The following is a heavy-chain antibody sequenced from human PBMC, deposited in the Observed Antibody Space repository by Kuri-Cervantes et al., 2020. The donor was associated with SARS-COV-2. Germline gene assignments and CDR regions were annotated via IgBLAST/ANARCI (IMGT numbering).Heavy chain of an antibody. J-gene: IGHJ4*02. CDR3: ARYSGSYYSDY. Sequence: SQTLSLTCAASGFTFSSYWMSWIRQAPGKGLEWIGEINHSGSTNYNPSLKSRVTISVDTSKNQFSLKLSSVTAADTAVYYCARYSGSYYSDYWGQGTLVTVSS. CDR1: GFTFSSYW. D-gene: IGHD1-26*01. CDR2: INHSGST. V-gene: IGHV4-34*01.